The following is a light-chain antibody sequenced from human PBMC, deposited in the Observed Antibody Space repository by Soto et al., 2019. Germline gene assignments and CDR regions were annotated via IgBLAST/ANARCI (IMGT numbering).Light chain of an antibody. CDR2: EVR. CDR1: SSDVGSYNY. Sequence: QSALTQPASVSGSPGQSITISCTGTSSDVGSYNYVSWYQQHPGKAPKLMIYEVRDRPSGISSRFSGSKSGNTASLTISGLQTEDEADYYCSSYTGSSMLFGTGTKVTVL. V-gene: IGLV2-14*01. CDR3: SSYTGSSML. J-gene: IGLJ1*01.